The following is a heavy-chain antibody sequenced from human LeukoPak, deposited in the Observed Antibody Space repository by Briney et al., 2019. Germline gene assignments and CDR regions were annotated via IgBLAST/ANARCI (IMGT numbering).Heavy chain of an antibody. CDR3: ARVIRVIAAAEKNDAFDI. D-gene: IGHD6-13*01. V-gene: IGHV3-74*01. CDR2: INSDGGST. J-gene: IGHJ3*02. CDR1: GFTFSSYW. Sequence: GGSLRLSCAASGFTFSSYWMHWVRQAPGKGLVWVSRINSDGGSTSYADSVKGRFTISRDNAKNTLYLQMNSLRAEDTAVYYCARVIRVIAAAEKNDAFDIWGQGTMVTVSS.